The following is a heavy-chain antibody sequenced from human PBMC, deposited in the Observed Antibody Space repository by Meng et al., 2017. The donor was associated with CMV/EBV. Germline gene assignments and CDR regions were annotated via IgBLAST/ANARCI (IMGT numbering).Heavy chain of an antibody. J-gene: IGHJ3*02. V-gene: IGHV1-18*01. CDR3: ARDAREDIVVVPAAAPPDDAFDI. Sequence: ASVKFSCKASGYTFTSYGISWVRQAPGQGLEWMGWISAYNGNTNYAQKLQGRVTMTTDTSTSTAYMELRSLRSDDTAVYYCARDAREDIVVVPAAAPPDDAFDIWGQGTMVTVSS. D-gene: IGHD2-2*01. CDR1: GYTFTSYG. CDR2: ISAYNGNT.